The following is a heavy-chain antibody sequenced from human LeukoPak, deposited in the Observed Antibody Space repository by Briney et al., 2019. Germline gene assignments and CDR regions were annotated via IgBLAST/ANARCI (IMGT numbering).Heavy chain of an antibody. CDR1: GYTFTGYY. CDR2: INPNSGGT. J-gene: IGHJ4*02. CDR3: ARVCSTAGGFFY. V-gene: IGHV1-2*02. D-gene: IGHD4-23*01. Sequence: ASVKVSCKASGYTFTGYYMHWVRQAPGQGLEWMGWINPNSGGTNYAQKFQGRVTMTRDTSISTAYMELSRLRSDDTAVYYCARVCSTAGGFFYWGQGTLVTVSS.